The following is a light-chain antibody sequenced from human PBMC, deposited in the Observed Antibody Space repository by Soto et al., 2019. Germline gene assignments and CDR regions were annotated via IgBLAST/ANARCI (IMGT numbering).Light chain of an antibody. V-gene: IGLV2-14*01. J-gene: IGLJ1*01. Sequence: QSVLTQPASVSGSPGQSITISCTGTSSDVGGYKYVSWYQQHPGKAPKLMIYEVSHRPSGVSNRFSGSKSGNTASLTIPGLQAEDEADYYCSSYTRSTTNYVFGTGTKVTVL. CDR3: SSYTRSTTNYV. CDR2: EVS. CDR1: SSDVGGYKY.